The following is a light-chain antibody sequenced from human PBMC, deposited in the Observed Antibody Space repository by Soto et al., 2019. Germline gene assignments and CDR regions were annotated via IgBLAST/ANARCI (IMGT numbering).Light chain of an antibody. CDR1: QDISTY. CDR3: QKYGNAPLT. Sequence: DIQLTQAPSSLSVSVGDRVTISCRARQDISTYLAWYQQKPGKVPKLLISAASTLQSGIPPRFSGSGSGTDFTLTISSLQPEDVATYYCQKYGNAPLTFGGGTKVEIK. J-gene: IGKJ4*01. CDR2: AAS. V-gene: IGKV1-27*01.